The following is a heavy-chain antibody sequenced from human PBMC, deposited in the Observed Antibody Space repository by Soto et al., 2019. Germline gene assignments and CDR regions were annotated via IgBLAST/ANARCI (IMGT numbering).Heavy chain of an antibody. J-gene: IGHJ4*02. CDR3: EREDYDFWSGYYEVDY. CDR1: GGSFSGYY. Sequence: SETLSLTCAVYGGSFSGYYWSWIRQPPGKGLEWIGEINHSGSTNYNPSLKSRVTISVDTSKNQFSLKLSSVTAADTAVYYCEREDYDFWSGYYEVDYWGQGTLVTVSS. V-gene: IGHV4-34*01. D-gene: IGHD3-3*01. CDR2: INHSGST.